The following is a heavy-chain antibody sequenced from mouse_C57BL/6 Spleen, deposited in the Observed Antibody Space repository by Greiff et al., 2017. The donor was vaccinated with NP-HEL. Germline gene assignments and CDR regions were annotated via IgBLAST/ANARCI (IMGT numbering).Heavy chain of an antibody. CDR1: GYSFTGYY. CDR2: INPSTGGT. J-gene: IGHJ2*01. CDR3: ARRDGNYLYYFDY. Sequence: EVQLQQSGPELVKPGASVKISCKASGYSFTGYYMNWVKQSPEKSLEWIGEINPSTGGTTYNQKFKAKATLTVDKSSSTAYMQLKSLTSEDSAVYYCARRDGNYLYYFDYWGQGTTLTVSS. V-gene: IGHV1-42*01. D-gene: IGHD2-1*01.